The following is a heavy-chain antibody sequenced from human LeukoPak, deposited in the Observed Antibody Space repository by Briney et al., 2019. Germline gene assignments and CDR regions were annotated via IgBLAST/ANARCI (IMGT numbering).Heavy chain of an antibody. D-gene: IGHD1-26*01. V-gene: IGHV3-7*01. CDR3: ARDVVGSLDY. J-gene: IGHJ4*02. CDR1: GFTFSTYW. Sequence: GGSLRLSRAASGFTFSTYWMAWVRQAPGKGLEWVANIKGDESAKHQADSVKGRFTISRDNVQNSVYLQMSSLRGEDTAVYYCARDVVGSLDYWGQGTLVTVSS. CDR2: IKGDESAK.